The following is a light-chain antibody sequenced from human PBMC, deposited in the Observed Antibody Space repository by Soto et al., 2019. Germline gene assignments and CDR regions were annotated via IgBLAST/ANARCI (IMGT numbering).Light chain of an antibody. CDR1: SSNIGSNA. V-gene: IGLV1-44*01. CDR3: SSYTSSSTLEV. CDR2: TFA. J-gene: IGLJ1*01. Sequence: QSVLTQPPSASGTPGQRVTISCSGSSSNIGSNAVNWYQQLPGTAPKLLIYTFAQRPSGVPDRFSGSKSGTSASLAISGLQSEDEADYYCSSYTSSSTLEVFGTGTKVTVL.